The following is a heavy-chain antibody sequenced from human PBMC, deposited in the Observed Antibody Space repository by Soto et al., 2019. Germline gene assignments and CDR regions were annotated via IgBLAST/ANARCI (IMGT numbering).Heavy chain of an antibody. J-gene: IGHJ6*02. CDR2: INPNSGGT. Sequence: QVQLVQSGAEVKKPGASVKVSCKASGYTFTGYYMHWVRQAPGQGLEWMGWINPNSGGTNYAQKFQGRVTMTRDTSNSTAYMELSRLRSDDTAVYYCARAGYRLLMAADYYYGMDVWGQGTTVTVSS. V-gene: IGHV1-2*02. CDR3: ARAGYRLLMAADYYYGMDV. D-gene: IGHD6-13*01. CDR1: GYTFTGYY.